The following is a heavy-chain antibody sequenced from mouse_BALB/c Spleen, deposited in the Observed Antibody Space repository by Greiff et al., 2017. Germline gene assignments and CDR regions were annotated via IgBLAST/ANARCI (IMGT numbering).Heavy chain of an antibody. Sequence: VQVVESGGDLVKPGGSLKLSCAASGFTFSSYGMSWVRQTPDKRLEWVATISSGGSYTYYPDSVKGRFTISRDNAKNTLYLQMSSLKSEDTAMYYCARQDYDYHMDYWGQGTSVTVSS. J-gene: IGHJ4*01. V-gene: IGHV5-6*01. CDR2: ISSGGSYT. CDR3: ARQDYDYHMDY. D-gene: IGHD2-4*01. CDR1: GFTFSSYG.